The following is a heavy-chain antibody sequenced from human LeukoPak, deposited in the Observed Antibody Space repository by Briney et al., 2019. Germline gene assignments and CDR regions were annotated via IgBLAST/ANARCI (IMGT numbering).Heavy chain of an antibody. V-gene: IGHV3-23*01. Sequence: PGGSLRLSCAASGFTFSSYAMTWVRQAPGKGLEWVSTISGSGGNTYYADSVKGRFTISRDNSENTLFLQMNSLRAEDTAVHYCAKARGASDSSPDYWGQGTLVTVSS. CDR1: GFTFSSYA. J-gene: IGHJ4*02. CDR2: ISGSGGNT. D-gene: IGHD2-15*01. CDR3: AKARGASDSSPDY.